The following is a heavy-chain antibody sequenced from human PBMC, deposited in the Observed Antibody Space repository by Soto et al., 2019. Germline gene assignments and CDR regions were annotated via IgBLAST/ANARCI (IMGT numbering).Heavy chain of an antibody. J-gene: IGHJ6*02. CDR1: GGSINSGGYA. CDR2: IYHSGST. D-gene: IGHD1-7*01. Sequence: PSETLSLTRAVSGGSINSGGYAWSWIRQPPGKGLEWIGYIYHSGSTYYNPSLKSRVTISGDRSKNQFSRKVSSVTAADTDVYYCARGDWNYRVDVWGQGTTVTVS. V-gene: IGHV4-30-2*01. CDR3: ARGDWNYRVDV.